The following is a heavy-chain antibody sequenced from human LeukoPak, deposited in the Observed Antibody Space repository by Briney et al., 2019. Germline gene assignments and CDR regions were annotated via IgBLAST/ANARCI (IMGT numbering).Heavy chain of an antibody. CDR2: IYYSGST. CDR3: ASLDTAMETYYYYGMDV. CDR1: GGSISSSSYY. D-gene: IGHD5-18*01. V-gene: IGHV4-39*01. J-gene: IGHJ6*02. Sequence: PSETLSLTCTVSGGSISSSSYYWGWIRQPPGKGLEWIGSIYYSGSTYYNPSLKSRVTISVDTSKNQFSLKLSSVTAADTAVYYCASLDTAMETYYYYGMDVWGQGTLVTVSS.